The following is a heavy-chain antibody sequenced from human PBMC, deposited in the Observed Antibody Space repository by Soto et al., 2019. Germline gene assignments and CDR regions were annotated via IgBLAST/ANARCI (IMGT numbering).Heavy chain of an antibody. J-gene: IGHJ4*02. CDR1: GFTFSSYG. V-gene: IGHV3-30*18. Sequence: QVQLVESGGGVVQPGRSLRLSCAASGFTFSSYGMHWVRQAPGKGLEWVAVISYDGSNKYYADSVKGRFTISRDNSKNTLYLQMNSLRAEDTAVYYCAKLFVAPRVVQHDYFDYWGQGTLVTVSS. D-gene: IGHD6-13*01. CDR2: ISYDGSNK. CDR3: AKLFVAPRVVQHDYFDY.